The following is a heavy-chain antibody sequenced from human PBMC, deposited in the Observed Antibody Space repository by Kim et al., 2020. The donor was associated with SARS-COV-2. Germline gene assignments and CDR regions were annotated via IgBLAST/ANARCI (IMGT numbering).Heavy chain of an antibody. CDR1: GGSISSYY. D-gene: IGHD3-10*01. CDR2: IYYSGST. V-gene: IGHV4-59*08. CDR3: ARHGRGILLWFGDPDY. J-gene: IGHJ4*02. Sequence: SETLSLTCTVSGGSISSYYWSWIRQPPGKGLEWIGYIYYSGSTNYNPSLKSRVTISVDTSKNQFSLKLSSVTAADTAVYYCARHGRGILLWFGDPDYWGQGTVVTVSS.